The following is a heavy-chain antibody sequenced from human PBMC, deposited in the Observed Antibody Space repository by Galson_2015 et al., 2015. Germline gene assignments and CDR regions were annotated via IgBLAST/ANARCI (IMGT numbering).Heavy chain of an antibody. CDR1: GFTFSNYD. CDR3: AREMLDRVYVGWDFDL. V-gene: IGHV3-13*01. Sequence: SLRLSCAASGFTFSNYDFHWVRQVRGEGLEWVSGIGTAGDTYYSGSVNGRFTISRENDKNSLYLQMDNVRAGDTAVYYCAREMLDRVYVGWDFDLWGRGTLVTVSS. D-gene: IGHD5/OR15-5a*01. J-gene: IGHJ2*01. CDR2: IGTAGDT.